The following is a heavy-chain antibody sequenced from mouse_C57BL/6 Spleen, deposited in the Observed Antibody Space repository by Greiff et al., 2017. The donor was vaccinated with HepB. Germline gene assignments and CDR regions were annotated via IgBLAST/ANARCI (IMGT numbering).Heavy chain of an antibody. D-gene: IGHD2-4*01. CDR1: GYAFSSSW. CDR2: IYPGDGDT. J-gene: IGHJ4*01. V-gene: IGHV1-82*01. Sequence: QVQLKESGPELVKPGASVKISCKASGYAFSSSWMNWVKQRPGKGLEWIGRIYPGDGDTNYNGKFKGKATLTADKSSSTAYMQLSSLTSEDSAVYFCASPFYDYDGGYYYAMDYWGQGTSVTVSS. CDR3: ASPFYDYDGGYYYAMDY.